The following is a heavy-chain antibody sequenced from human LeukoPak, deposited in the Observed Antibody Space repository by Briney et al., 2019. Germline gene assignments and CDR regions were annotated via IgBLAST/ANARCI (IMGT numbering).Heavy chain of an antibody. Sequence: GASVKVSCKASGYTFTSYDINWVRQATGQGLEWMGWMNPNSGNTGYAQKFQGRVTMTRNTSISTAYMELSSLRSEGTAVYYCARGGYCSGGSCYSHNWFDPWGQGTLVTVSS. CDR2: MNPNSGNT. D-gene: IGHD2-15*01. V-gene: IGHV1-8*01. J-gene: IGHJ5*02. CDR1: GYTFTSYD. CDR3: ARGGYCSGGSCYSHNWFDP.